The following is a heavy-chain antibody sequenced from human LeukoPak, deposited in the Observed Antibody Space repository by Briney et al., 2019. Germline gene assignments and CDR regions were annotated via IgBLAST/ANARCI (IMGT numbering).Heavy chain of an antibody. CDR2: ISSSSSYI. D-gene: IGHD3-3*01. CDR1: GFTFSSYS. Sequence: PGGSLRLSCAASGFTFSSYSMSWVRQAPGKGLEWVSSISSSSSYIYYADSVKGRFTISRDNAKNSLYLQMNSLRAEDTAVYYCAGDSVLRFLEWSYTGDYWGQGTLVTVSS. CDR3: AGDSVLRFLEWSYTGDY. V-gene: IGHV3-21*01. J-gene: IGHJ4*02.